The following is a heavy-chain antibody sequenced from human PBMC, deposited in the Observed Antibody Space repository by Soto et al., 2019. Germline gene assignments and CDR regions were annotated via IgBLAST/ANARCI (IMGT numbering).Heavy chain of an antibody. CDR1: GAPITSSNW. CDR2: TYDRGST. Sequence: QVQLQESGPGLAKPSGTLSLTCDVSGAPITSSNWWPWVRQPPGKGLEWIGETYDRGSTNYNPSLQNRVSMSVVKSKNQFSLTMTSVTAADTAVYYCAIDLSGYSDGLHYWGQGTLVTVSS. CDR3: AIDLSGYSDGLHY. V-gene: IGHV4-4*02. D-gene: IGHD5-18*01. J-gene: IGHJ4*02.